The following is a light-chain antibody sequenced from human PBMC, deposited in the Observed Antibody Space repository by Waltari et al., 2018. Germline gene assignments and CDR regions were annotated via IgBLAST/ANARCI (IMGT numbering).Light chain of an antibody. Sequence: DIVITQSPDSLAVSLGARATITCKSSQSPLYRSNYKVYLAWYQQKPGQPPKLLIYWASTREAGGPGRFSGSGSGTDFTLTISSLQAEDVAVYYCQQYYSTPALTFGGGTKVEIK. J-gene: IGKJ4*01. CDR1: QSPLYRSNYKVY. CDR2: WAS. CDR3: QQYYSTPALT. V-gene: IGKV4-1*01.